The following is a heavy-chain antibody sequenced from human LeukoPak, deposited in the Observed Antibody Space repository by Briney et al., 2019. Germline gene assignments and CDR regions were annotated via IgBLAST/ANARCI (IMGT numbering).Heavy chain of an antibody. Sequence: PGRSQRLSCVASGFSFSNYGMHWVRQAPGKGLEWVAIIWYDGSNKDYGDSVKGRFTISRDESRNTLYLHMNSLRVEDTAVYYCARVLGGIVPDAFDIWGQGTKVTVSS. J-gene: IGHJ3*02. D-gene: IGHD3-16*01. CDR3: ARVLGGIVPDAFDI. V-gene: IGHV3-33*01. CDR2: IWYDGSNK. CDR1: GFSFSNYG.